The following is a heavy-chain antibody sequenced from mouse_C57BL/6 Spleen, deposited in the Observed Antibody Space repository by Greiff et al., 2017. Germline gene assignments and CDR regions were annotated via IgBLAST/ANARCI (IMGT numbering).Heavy chain of an antibody. J-gene: IGHJ1*03. CDR1: GYSITSGYY. CDR2: ISYDGSN. Sequence: EVQLQQSGPGLVKPSQSLSLTCSVTGYSITSGYYWNWIRQFPGNKLEWMGYISYDGSNNYNPSLKNRISITRDTSKNQFFLKLNSVTTEDTATYYCARAITTVVAPDWYFDVWGTGTTVTVSS. D-gene: IGHD1-1*01. V-gene: IGHV3-6*01. CDR3: ARAITTVVAPDWYFDV.